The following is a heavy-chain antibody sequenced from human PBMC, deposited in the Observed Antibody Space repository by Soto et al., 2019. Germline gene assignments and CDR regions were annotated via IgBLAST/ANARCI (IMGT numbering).Heavy chain of an antibody. CDR1: GFTFSSYA. V-gene: IGHV3-64*01. J-gene: IGHJ6*02. Sequence: EVQLVESGGGLVQPGGSLRLSCAASGFTFSSYAMHWVRQAPGKGLEYVSAITSTGGNTDYASSVKGRFTISRDNSKNTLYLQMGSLRAEDMAVYYCARRIPFGYGMDVWGQGTTVNVSS. CDR3: ARRIPFGYGMDV. CDR2: ITSTGGNT. D-gene: IGHD2-21*01.